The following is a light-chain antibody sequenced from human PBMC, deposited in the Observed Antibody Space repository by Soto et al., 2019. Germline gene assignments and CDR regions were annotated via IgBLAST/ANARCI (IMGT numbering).Light chain of an antibody. V-gene: IGLV2-23*01. CDR2: EAN. Sequence: QSVLTQPASVSGSPGQSITIYCFGTSSDIGSYNLVSWYQHLPGNAPKLMIYEANKRPSGVSNRFSGSKSGNTASLTISGLQAEDEADYFCCSYVGGNYAFGTGTKVTVL. J-gene: IGLJ1*01. CDR3: CSYVGGNYA. CDR1: SSDIGSYNL.